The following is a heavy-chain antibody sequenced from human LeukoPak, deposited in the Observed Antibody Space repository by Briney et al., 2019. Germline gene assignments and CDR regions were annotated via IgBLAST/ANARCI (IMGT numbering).Heavy chain of an antibody. CDR2: ISSSSTTI. Sequence: GGSLRLSCAASGFPFSSYSMNWVRQAPGKGLEWVSYISSSSTTIYYADSVKGRFTISRDNAKNSLYLLMNSLRAEDTAVYYCARAFGGSGSYPLAYWGQGTLVTVSS. CDR1: GFPFSSYS. J-gene: IGHJ4*02. V-gene: IGHV3-48*04. CDR3: ARAFGGSGSYPLAY. D-gene: IGHD3-10*01.